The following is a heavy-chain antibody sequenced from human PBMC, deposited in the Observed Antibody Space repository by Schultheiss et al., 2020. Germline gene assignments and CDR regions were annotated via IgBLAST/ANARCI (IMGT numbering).Heavy chain of an antibody. V-gene: IGHV4-34*09. Sequence: SQTLSLTCAVYGGSFRGYYWSWIRQHPGKGLEWIGRIYTSGSTNYNPSLKSRVTISVDTSKNQFSLKLSSVTAADTAVYYCARDTVPNYYYGMDVWGKGTTV. J-gene: IGHJ6*04. CDR1: GGSFRGYY. CDR2: IYTSGST. CDR3: ARDTVPNYYYGMDV. D-gene: IGHD4-17*01.